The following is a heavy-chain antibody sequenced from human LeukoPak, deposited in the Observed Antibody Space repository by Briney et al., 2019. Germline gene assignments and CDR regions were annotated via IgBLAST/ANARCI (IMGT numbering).Heavy chain of an antibody. CDR2: ISSSGSTI. CDR3: ASTSRGGTYYYYMDV. J-gene: IGHJ6*03. Sequence: PGGSLRLSCAASGFTFSSYEMNWARHPPGRGLEWVSYISSSGSTIFYADSGKGRLTIYRDNAKNSLYLQMNSLRGEDTAVYYCASTSRGGTYYYYMDVWGKGTTVTISS. V-gene: IGHV3-48*03. D-gene: IGHD4-23*01. CDR1: GFTFSSYE.